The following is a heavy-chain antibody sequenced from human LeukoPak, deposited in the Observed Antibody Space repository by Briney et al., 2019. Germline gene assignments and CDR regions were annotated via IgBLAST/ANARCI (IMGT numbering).Heavy chain of an antibody. Sequence: GXTXTXYXXSWXXQAPGQGLEWMGWISAYNGNTNYAQKLQGRVTMTTDTSTSTAYMELRSLRSDDTAVYYCARDRAPYDSSGYMNDYWDQGTLVTVSS. CDR2: ISAYNGNT. CDR1: GXTXTXYX. V-gene: IGHV1-18*01. CDR3: ARDRAPYDSSGYMNDY. J-gene: IGHJ4*02. D-gene: IGHD3-22*01.